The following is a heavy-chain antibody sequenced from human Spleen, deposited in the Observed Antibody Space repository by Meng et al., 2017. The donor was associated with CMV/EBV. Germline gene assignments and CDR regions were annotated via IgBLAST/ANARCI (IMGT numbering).Heavy chain of an antibody. V-gene: IGHV4-38-2*02. J-gene: IGHJ6*02. CDR2: IYHSGST. CDR3: ARSRIVATTTNYGMDV. D-gene: IGHD5-12*01. Sequence: SETLSLTCSVSGHSIRSGYYWGWIRQPPGKGLEWLGNIYHSGSTYYNPSLKSRVTISVDTSKNQFSLKLSSVTAADTAVYYCARSRIVATTTNYGMDVWGQGTTVTVSS. CDR1: GHSIRSGYY.